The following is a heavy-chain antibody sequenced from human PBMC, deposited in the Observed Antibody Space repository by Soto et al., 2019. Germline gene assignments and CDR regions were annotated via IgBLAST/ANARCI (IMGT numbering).Heavy chain of an antibody. CDR1: GYTFTRYT. J-gene: IGHJ4*02. CDR2: INPSGGST. D-gene: IGHD2-15*01. Sequence: AASVKVSCKASGYTFTRYTMHWVRQAPGQGLEWMAMINPSGGSTYYVQTFEGRVTLTRDTSTSTVYMELSSLRSEDTAVYYCARMKGGGREYFFDYWGQGTLVTVSS. V-gene: IGHV1-46*01. CDR3: ARMKGGGREYFFDY.